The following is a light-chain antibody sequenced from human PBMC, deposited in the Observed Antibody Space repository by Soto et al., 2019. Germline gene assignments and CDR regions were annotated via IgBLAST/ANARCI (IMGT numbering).Light chain of an antibody. CDR2: GAS. CDR3: QQYGSWWT. CDR1: QSVSSSY. J-gene: IGKJ1*01. V-gene: IGKV3-20*01. Sequence: EIVLTQSPGTLSLSPGERATLSCRASQSVSSSYLAWYQQKPGQAPRLLIYGASSRPTGIPDRFSGSGSGTDFTLTISRLEPEDCAVYYCQQYGSWWTFGQGTKVEIK.